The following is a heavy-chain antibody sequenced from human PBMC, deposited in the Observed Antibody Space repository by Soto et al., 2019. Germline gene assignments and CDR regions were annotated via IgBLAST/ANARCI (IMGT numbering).Heavy chain of an antibody. CDR2: IIPIFGTA. D-gene: IGHD3-22*01. Sequence: ASVKVSFKASGGTFSSYAISWVRQAPGQGLEWMGGIIPIFGTANYAQKFQGRVTITADESTSTAYMELSSLRSEDTAVYYCARQNTYYYDSSGPFVSAFDIWGQGTMVTVS. J-gene: IGHJ3*02. CDR1: GGTFSSYA. CDR3: ARQNTYYYDSSGPFVSAFDI. V-gene: IGHV1-69*13.